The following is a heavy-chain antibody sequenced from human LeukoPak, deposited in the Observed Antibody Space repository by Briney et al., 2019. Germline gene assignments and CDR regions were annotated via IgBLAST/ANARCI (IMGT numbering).Heavy chain of an antibody. CDR3: AKAPVTSCRGAFCYPFDS. J-gene: IGHJ4*02. CDR2: ISGSGSGGST. Sequence: ETLSLTCTVSGGSISSYYWSWVRQAPGKGLEWVSNISGSGSGGSTYYADSAKGRFTISRDNSRNTMYLQMNSLRVEDAAVYYCAKAPVTSCRGAFCYPFDSWGQGTLVTVSS. V-gene: IGHV3-23*01. CDR1: GGSISSYY. D-gene: IGHD2-15*01.